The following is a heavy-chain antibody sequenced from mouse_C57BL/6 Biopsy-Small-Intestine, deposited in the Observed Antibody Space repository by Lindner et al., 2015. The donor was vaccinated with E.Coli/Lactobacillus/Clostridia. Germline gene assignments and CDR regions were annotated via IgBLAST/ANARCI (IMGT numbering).Heavy chain of an antibody. V-gene: IGHV1-52*01. D-gene: IGHD2-3*01. CDR3: ARRWLLDY. CDR2: IDPSDSET. CDR1: GYTFTSYW. Sequence: VQLQESGAEMVRPGASVKLSCKASGYTFTSYWMHWVKQRPGQGLEWIGKIDPSDSETHYNQKFKDKATLTVDKSSSTAYMQLNSLTSEDSAVYYCARRWLLDYWGQGTTLTVSS. J-gene: IGHJ2*01.